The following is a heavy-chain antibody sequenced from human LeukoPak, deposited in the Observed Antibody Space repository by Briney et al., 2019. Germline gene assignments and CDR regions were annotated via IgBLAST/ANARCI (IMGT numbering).Heavy chain of an antibody. V-gene: IGHV3-23*01. Sequence: GGSLRLSCAASGFTFSSYAMSWVRQAPGKGLEWVSAISGSGGSTYYADSVKGRFTISRDNSKNTLYLQMNSLRAEDTAVCYCATGGCSSTSCRHAYYYYYYYMDVWGKGTTVTVSS. CDR1: GFTFSSYA. D-gene: IGHD2-2*01. CDR2: ISGSGGST. CDR3: ATGGCSSTSCRHAYYYYYYYMDV. J-gene: IGHJ6*03.